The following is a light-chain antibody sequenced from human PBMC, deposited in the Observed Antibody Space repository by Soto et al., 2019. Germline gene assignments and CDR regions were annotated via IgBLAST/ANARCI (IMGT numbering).Light chain of an antibody. V-gene: IGLV2-14*01. CDR2: DVN. J-gene: IGLJ1*01. CDR3: TSFTSSSTYV. CDR1: SSDVGAYNY. Sequence: QSALTQPASVSASPGQSNTIACTGASSDVGAYNYVSWYQQHPDKAPKLMIYDVNNRPSGVSDRFSGSKSGNTASLTISGLQAEDEADYYCTSFTSSSTYVFGTGTKVTVL.